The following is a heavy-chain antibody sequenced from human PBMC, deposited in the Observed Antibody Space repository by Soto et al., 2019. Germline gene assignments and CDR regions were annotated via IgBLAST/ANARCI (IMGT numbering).Heavy chain of an antibody. CDR3: ARLLYDSRGYNDY. CDR2: IDPSDSYT. V-gene: IGHV5-10-1*01. J-gene: IGHJ4*02. Sequence: GESLKISCKGSEYSFTNYWINWVRQMPGKGLEWMGRIDPSDSYTNYSPSFQGHVTISADKSISTAYLQWSSLKASDTAMYYCARLLYDSRGYNDYWGQGTLVPVS. D-gene: IGHD3-22*01. CDR1: EYSFTNYW.